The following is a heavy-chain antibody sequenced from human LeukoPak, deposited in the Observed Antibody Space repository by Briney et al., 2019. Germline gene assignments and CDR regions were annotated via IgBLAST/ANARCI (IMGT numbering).Heavy chain of an antibody. CDR3: AKDRITIFGVVISNENWFDP. D-gene: IGHD3-3*01. CDR1: GFTFSSYL. V-gene: IGHV3-23*01. Sequence: GGSLRLSCAASGFTFSSYLMSWVRQAPGKGLEWVSAISGSGGSTYYADSVKGRFTISRGNSKNTLYLQMNSLRAEDTAVYYCAKDRITIFGVVISNENWFDPWGQGTLVTVSS. CDR2: ISGSGGST. J-gene: IGHJ5*02.